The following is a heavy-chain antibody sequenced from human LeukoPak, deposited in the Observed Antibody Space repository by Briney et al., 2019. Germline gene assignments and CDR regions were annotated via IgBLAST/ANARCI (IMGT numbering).Heavy chain of an antibody. V-gene: IGHV4-59*01. Sequence: SETLSLTCTVSGGSISSYYWSWIRQPPGKGLELIGYIYYSGSTNYNPSLRSRVTISVDTSKNQFSLKLSSVTAADTAVYYCARETYYYDSSGLRYYYYYMDVWGKGTTVTVSS. J-gene: IGHJ6*03. CDR3: ARETYYYDSSGLRYYYYYMDV. CDR1: GGSISSYY. CDR2: IYYSGST. D-gene: IGHD3-22*01.